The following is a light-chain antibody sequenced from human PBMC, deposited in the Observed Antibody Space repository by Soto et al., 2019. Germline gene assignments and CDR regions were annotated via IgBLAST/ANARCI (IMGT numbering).Light chain of an antibody. CDR2: EVT. CDR1: SSDVGAYNF. V-gene: IGLV2-14*01. J-gene: IGLJ1*01. CDR3: SSYTPSTPDV. Sequence: QSALTQPASVSGSPGQSITISCTGTSSDVGAYNFVSWYQHHPGRAPKLIIYEVTIRPSGVSNRFSGSKSGNTASLTISGLQAEDEADYDCSSYTPSTPDVFGSGTKLTVL.